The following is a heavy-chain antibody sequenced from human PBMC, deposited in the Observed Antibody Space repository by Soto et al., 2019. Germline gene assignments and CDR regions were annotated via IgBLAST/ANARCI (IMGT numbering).Heavy chain of an antibody. D-gene: IGHD2-15*01. Sequence: EVQLVQSGAEVTKPGESLRISCKGSGYTFSSYWIAWVRQMPGKGLEWGGIIYPGDSETRITPSFQGQVSISADKSINTAYLQWSSLWASDTAMYYCARVRGCSDGTCYPFDYWGQGTLVTVSS. CDR3: ARVRGCSDGTCYPFDY. J-gene: IGHJ4*02. V-gene: IGHV5-51*03. CDR1: GYTFSSYW. CDR2: IYPGDSET.